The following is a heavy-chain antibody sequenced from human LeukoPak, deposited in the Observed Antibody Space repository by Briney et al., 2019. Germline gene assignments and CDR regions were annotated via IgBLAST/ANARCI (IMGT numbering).Heavy chain of an antibody. J-gene: IGHJ4*02. D-gene: IGHD2-2*02. CDR2: INHSGST. CDR3: ASFWGYCSSTSCYMGDY. Sequence: SETLSLTCAVYGGSFSGYYWSWIRQPPGKGLEWIGEINHSGSTNYNPSLKSRVTISVDTSKNQFSLRLSSVTAADTAVYYCASFWGYCSSTSCYMGDYWGQGTLVTVSS. CDR1: GGSFSGYY. V-gene: IGHV4-34*01.